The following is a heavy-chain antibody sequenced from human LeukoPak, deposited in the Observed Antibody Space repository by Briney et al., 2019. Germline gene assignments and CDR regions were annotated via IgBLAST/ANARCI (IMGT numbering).Heavy chain of an antibody. Sequence: GGSLRLSCAASGFAFSSYAMSWVRQAPGTGLEWVSLISGTGSTTYYADSVKGRFTISRDNSKHTLYLQMNSLRVGDTAVYYCAKKAAAGYYSYYMDVWGKGTTVTVS. D-gene: IGHD6-13*01. J-gene: IGHJ6*03. V-gene: IGHV3-23*01. CDR3: AKKAAAGYYSYYMDV. CDR2: ISGTGSTT. CDR1: GFAFSSYA.